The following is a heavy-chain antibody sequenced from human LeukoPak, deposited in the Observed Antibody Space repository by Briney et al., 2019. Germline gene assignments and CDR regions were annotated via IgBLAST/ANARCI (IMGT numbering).Heavy chain of an antibody. J-gene: IGHJ6*03. D-gene: IGHD4-17*01. CDR1: GFTFNSYG. Sequence: GGSLRLSCEASGFTFNSYGMSWVRQAPGKGLEWVSAISGSGYTTYYADSVKGRFTISRDNSENTLYLQMNSLRAEDTAVYYCAKSSGYGDYGYNYYYMDVWGKGTTVTISS. V-gene: IGHV3-23*01. CDR3: AKSSGYGDYGYNYYYMDV. CDR2: ISGSGYTT.